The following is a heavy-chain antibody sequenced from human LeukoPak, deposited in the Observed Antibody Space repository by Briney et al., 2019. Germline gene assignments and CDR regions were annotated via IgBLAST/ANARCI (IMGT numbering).Heavy chain of an antibody. Sequence: GGSLRLSCAASGFTFSSYWMSWVRQAPGKGLEWVANIKQDGSEKYYVDSVKGRFTISRDNAKNSLYLQMNSLRAEDTAVYYCARGKKYQLLMTFDYWGQGTLVTVPS. J-gene: IGHJ4*02. CDR2: IKQDGSEK. V-gene: IGHV3-7*03. CDR3: ARGKKYQLLMTFDY. CDR1: GFTFSSYW. D-gene: IGHD2-2*01.